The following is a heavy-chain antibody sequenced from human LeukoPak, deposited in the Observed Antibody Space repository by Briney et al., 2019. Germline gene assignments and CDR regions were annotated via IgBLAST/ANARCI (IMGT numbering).Heavy chain of an antibody. V-gene: IGHV3-23*01. D-gene: IGHD3-22*01. J-gene: IGHJ5*02. Sequence: GGSLRLSCAASGFTFSSYAMSWVRQAPGKGLEWVSAISGSGGSTYYADSVKGRFTISRDNSKNTLYLQMNSLRAEDTAVYYRARDYYDSSGYWNWFDPWGQGTLVTVSS. CDR3: ARDYYDSSGYWNWFDP. CDR1: GFTFSSYA. CDR2: ISGSGGST.